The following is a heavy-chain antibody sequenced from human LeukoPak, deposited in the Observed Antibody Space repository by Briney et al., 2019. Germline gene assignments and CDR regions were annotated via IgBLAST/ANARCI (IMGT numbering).Heavy chain of an antibody. Sequence: GGPLRLSCAASGFTFSSYAMSWVRQAPGKRLEWVSSFSGGAGKTYYADSVKGRFTISRDNSQNTVYLQMSSLRAEDTAVYYFAKDQYIYGSSPFDYWGQGTLVTVSS. CDR1: GFTFSSYA. J-gene: IGHJ4*02. CDR2: FSGGAGKT. CDR3: AKDQYIYGSSPFDY. D-gene: IGHD3-10*01. V-gene: IGHV3-23*01.